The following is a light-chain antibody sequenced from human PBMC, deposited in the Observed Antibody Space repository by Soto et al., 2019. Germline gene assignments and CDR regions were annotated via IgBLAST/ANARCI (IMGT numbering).Light chain of an antibody. CDR1: QNVDSNS. CDR3: QQYGSLSWT. CDR2: GAS. V-gene: IGKV3-20*01. Sequence: EIVLTQSPGTLSLSPGERATLSCRASQNVDSNSLAWYQQKPGQAPRIIIFGASGRATGIPDRFSGSGSGTDLTITISRLEPEDCAVYYCQQYGSLSWTFGQGTKVDIK. J-gene: IGKJ1*01.